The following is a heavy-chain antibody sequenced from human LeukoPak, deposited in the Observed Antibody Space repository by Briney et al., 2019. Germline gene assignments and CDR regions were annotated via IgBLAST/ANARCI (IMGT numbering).Heavy chain of an antibody. V-gene: IGHV3-7*01. Sequence: GGSLRLSCAESGFTSSFYWMSWVRQAPGKGLEWLANIKEDGIEKHYLDSVKGRFTISRDSAKNSLYLQMSSLRVEDTAVYYCAISYGSGRSHYWGPGTLVAVSS. J-gene: IGHJ4*02. D-gene: IGHD3-10*01. CDR1: GFTSSFYW. CDR2: IKEDGIEK. CDR3: AISYGSGRSHY.